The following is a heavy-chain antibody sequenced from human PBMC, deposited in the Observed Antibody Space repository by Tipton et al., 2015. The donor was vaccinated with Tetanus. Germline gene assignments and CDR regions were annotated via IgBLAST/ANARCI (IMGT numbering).Heavy chain of an antibody. D-gene: IGHD3-22*01. J-gene: IGHJ4*02. CDR2: MYNSGAT. CDR3: ARQEPPRRFFYDSSGSSD. V-gene: IGHV4-39*01. CDR1: GGSISSTSYY. Sequence: TLSLTCTVSGGSISSTSYYWAWIRQPPGKGLEWIGTMYNSGATYYNPSLKGRVTISGDTSKNLFSLTSVTAADTAVYFCARQEPPRRFFYDSSGSSDWGQGILVTVSS.